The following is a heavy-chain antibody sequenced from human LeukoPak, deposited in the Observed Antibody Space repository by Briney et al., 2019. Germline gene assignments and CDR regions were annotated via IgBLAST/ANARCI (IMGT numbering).Heavy chain of an antibody. V-gene: IGHV4-34*01. CDR3: ARVRRYYYYGMDV. CDR1: GGSFSGYY. D-gene: IGHD5-24*01. CDR2: INHSGST. J-gene: IGHJ6*02. Sequence: PSESLSLTCAVYGGSFSGYYWSWIRQPPGKGLEWIGEINHSGSTNYNPSLKSRVTISVDTSKNQFSPKLSSVTAADTAVYYCARVRRYYYYGMDVWGQGTTVTVSS.